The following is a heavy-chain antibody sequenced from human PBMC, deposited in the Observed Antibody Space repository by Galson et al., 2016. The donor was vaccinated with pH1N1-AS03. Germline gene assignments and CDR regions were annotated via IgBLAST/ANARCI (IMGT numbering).Heavy chain of an antibody. CDR1: GFSFSTYS. CDR2: IGSDSTTT. D-gene: IGHD5-18*01. J-gene: IGHJ4*02. V-gene: IGHV3-48*04. Sequence: SLRLSCAASGFSFSTYSMNWVRQAPGKGLEWLSYIGSDSTTTYYADSVKGRFTISRDNAKDSLYLQMDSLRVDDTAMYYRARALGYGLPYFWGQGTLVTVSA. CDR3: ARALGYGLPYF.